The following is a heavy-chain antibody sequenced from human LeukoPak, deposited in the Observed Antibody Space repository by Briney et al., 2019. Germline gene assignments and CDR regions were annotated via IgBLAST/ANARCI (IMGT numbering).Heavy chain of an antibody. V-gene: IGHV4-34*01. D-gene: IGHD1-7*01. CDR1: GGSFSNYY. CDR2: INDSGRI. CDR3: ARRWNYGRNYYIDV. J-gene: IGHJ6*03. Sequence: PSETLSLTCAVYGGSFSNYYWSWIRQPPGEGLEWIGKINDSGRINYNPSLMSRVTVSVDTSKNQFSLRLTSVTATDTAVYYCARRWNYGRNYYIDVWGNGATVSVSS.